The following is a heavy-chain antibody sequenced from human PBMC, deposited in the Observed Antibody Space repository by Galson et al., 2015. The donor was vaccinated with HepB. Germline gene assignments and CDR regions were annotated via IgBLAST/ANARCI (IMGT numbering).Heavy chain of an antibody. Sequence: PALVKPTQTLTLTCTFSGFSLSTSGVGVGWIRQPPGKALEWLALIYWNDDKRYSPSLKSRLTITKDTSKNQVVLTMTNMDPVDTATDYCAHRVTWYYYDSSDAFDIWGQGTMVTVSS. CDR3: AHRVTWYYYDSSDAFDI. D-gene: IGHD3-22*01. CDR2: IYWNDDK. CDR1: GFSLSTSGVG. J-gene: IGHJ3*02. V-gene: IGHV2-5*01.